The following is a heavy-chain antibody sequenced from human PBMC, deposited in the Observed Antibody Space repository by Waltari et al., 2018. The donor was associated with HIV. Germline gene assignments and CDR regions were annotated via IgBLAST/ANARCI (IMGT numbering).Heavy chain of an antibody. D-gene: IGHD3-16*01. CDR3: ARSGIVRGRNYELLVF. Sequence: QVLLVQSGPEVKKPGASVTISCQASGYHFPSSPVHWVRQAPGRGREWLGWINSGNGNSRYSPGFQDRLTMTRDISATTSYLVLSGLTSDDTALYFCARSGIVRGRNYELLVFWGQGT. V-gene: IGHV1-3*01. CDR2: INSGNGNS. CDR1: GYHFPSSP. J-gene: IGHJ4*01.